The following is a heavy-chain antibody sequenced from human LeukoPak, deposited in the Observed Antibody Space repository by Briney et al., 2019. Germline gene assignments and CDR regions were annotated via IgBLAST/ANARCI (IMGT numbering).Heavy chain of an antibody. J-gene: IGHJ4*02. Sequence: GTSVKVSCKASGFTFTSSAMQWVRQARGQRLEWIGWIVVGSGNTNYAQKFQERVTITRDMSTSTAYMELSSLRSEDMAVYYCAAVGGDVRLGELSLSPIDYWGQGTLVTVSS. CDR1: GFTFTSSA. D-gene: IGHD3-16*02. CDR2: IVVGSGNT. CDR3: AAVGGDVRLGELSLSPIDY. V-gene: IGHV1-58*02.